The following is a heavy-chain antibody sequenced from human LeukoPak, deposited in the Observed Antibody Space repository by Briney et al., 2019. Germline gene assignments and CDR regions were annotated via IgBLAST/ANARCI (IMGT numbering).Heavy chain of an antibody. D-gene: IGHD3-3*01. CDR1: GFTFSSYS. CDR2: ISSSSSTI. J-gene: IGHJ6*03. V-gene: IGHV3-48*01. Sequence: QPGGSLRLSCAASGFTFSSYSMNWVRQAPGKGLEWVSYISSSSSTIYYADSVKGRFTISRDNAKNSLYLQMNSLRADDTAVYYCARDRNDFWSGAESPGYYYYYMDVWGKGTTVTVSS. CDR3: ARDRNDFWSGAESPGYYYYYMDV.